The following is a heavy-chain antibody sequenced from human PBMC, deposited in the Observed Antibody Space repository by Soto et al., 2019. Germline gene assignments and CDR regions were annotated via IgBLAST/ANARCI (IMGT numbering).Heavy chain of an antibody. D-gene: IGHD2-15*01. CDR3: AREGGYCSGGRCYSFAFDI. CDR1: GFTFSNYA. Sequence: QVQLVESGGGVVQPGRSLRLSCAASGFTFSNYAIHWVRQAPGKGLEWVTIISYDGRNKYYADSVKGRFTISRDNSKNTLYLQMNSLRAEDTAVYYCAREGGYCSGGRCYSFAFDIWGQGTMVTVSS. V-gene: IGHV3-30*04. J-gene: IGHJ3*02. CDR2: ISYDGRNK.